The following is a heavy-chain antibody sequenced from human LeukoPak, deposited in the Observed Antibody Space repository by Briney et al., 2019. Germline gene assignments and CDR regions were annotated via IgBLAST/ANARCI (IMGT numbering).Heavy chain of an antibody. CDR1: GFTFNNYA. CDR3: AKRKNSPGYSSLDQ. J-gene: IGHJ4*02. CDR2: ISGGGETT. D-gene: IGHD2-15*01. V-gene: IGHV3-23*01. Sequence: QPGGSLRLSCATSGFTFNNYAMNWVRQAPGKGLEWVSSISGGGETTYYADSVKGRFTVSRDNSKDTVYLQMNSLRVDDSAVYYCAKRKNSPGYSSLDQWGQGTLVTVSS.